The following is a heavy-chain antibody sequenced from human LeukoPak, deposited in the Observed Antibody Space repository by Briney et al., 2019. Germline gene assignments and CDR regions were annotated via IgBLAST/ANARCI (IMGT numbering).Heavy chain of an antibody. CDR1: GYTFTSYG. V-gene: IGHV1-69*05. D-gene: IGHD4-17*01. CDR2: IIPIFGTA. CDR3: ARAWEAVPGHYGVIDY. J-gene: IGHJ4*02. Sequence: SVKVSCKASGYTFTSYGISWVRQAPGHGLEWMGWIIPIFGTANYAQKFQGRVTMTRDMSTSTIYMELNSLRAEDTAVYYCARAWEAVPGHYGVIDYWGQGTLVTVSS.